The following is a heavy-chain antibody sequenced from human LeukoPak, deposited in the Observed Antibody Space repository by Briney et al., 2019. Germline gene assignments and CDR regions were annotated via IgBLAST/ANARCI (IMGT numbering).Heavy chain of an antibody. CDR3: ARGPPIQLWPRYYYYYYGMDV. V-gene: IGHV1-8*01. J-gene: IGHJ6*02. Sequence: ASVKVSCKASGYTFTSYDINWVRQATGQGLEWMGWMNLNSGNTGYAQKFQGRVTMTRNTSISTAYMELSSLRSEDTAVYYCARGPPIQLWPRYYYYYYGMDVWGQGTTVTVSS. D-gene: IGHD5-18*01. CDR1: GYTFTSYD. CDR2: MNLNSGNT.